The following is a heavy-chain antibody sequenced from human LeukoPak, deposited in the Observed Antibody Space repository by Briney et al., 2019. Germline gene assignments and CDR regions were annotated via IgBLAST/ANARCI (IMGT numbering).Heavy chain of an antibody. CDR1: GYTFTGYY. V-gene: IGHV1-2*03. CDR3: AREDAAMVTWVYFDY. CDR2: INPNSGGT. J-gene: IGHJ4*02. D-gene: IGHD5-18*01. Sequence: LGASVKVSCKASGYTFTGYYMHLVRQAPGQGLEWMGWINPNSGGTNYAQKFQGRVTMTRDTSISTAYMELSRLRSDDTAVYYCAREDAAMVTWVYFDYWGQGTLVTVSS.